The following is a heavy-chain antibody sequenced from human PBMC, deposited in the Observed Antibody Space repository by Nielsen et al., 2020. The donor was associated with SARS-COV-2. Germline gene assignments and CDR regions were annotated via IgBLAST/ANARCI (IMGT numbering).Heavy chain of an antibody. Sequence: SVKVSCKASGYTFTSYYMHWVRQAPGQGLEWMGIINPSGGSTSYAQKFQGRVTMTEDTSTDTAYMELSSLRSEDTAVYYCATRAGDYWGQGTLVTVSS. J-gene: IGHJ4*02. CDR1: GYTFTSYY. CDR3: ATRAGDY. V-gene: IGHV1-46*01. CDR2: INPSGGST.